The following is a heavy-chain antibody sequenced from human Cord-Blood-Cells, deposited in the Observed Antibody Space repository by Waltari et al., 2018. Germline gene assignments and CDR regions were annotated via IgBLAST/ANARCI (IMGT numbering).Heavy chain of an antibody. D-gene: IGHD4-4*01. CDR2: IIPIFGTA. V-gene: IGHV1-69*12. CDR3: AGTTVTDAFDI. CDR1: GGTFSSHA. Sequence: QVQLVQSRAEVKKPGSSVTVSCKASGGTFSSHAISWVRQAPGQGLEWMGGIIPIFGTANYAQKFQGRVTITADESTSTAYMELSSLRSEDTAVYYCAGTTVTDAFDIWGQGTMVTVSS. J-gene: IGHJ3*02.